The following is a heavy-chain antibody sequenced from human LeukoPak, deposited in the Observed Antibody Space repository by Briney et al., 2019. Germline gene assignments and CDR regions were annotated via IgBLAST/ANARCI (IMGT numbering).Heavy chain of an antibody. CDR2: INHSGST. CDR3: ARGRYSSSWYDI. V-gene: IGHV4-34*01. J-gene: IGHJ3*02. Sequence: SETLSLTCTVSAAPITSYYWSWIRQPPGKGLEWIGEINHSGSTNYNPSLKGRVTISVDTSKNQFSLKLSSVTAADTAVYYCARGRYSSSWYDIWGQGTMVTVSS. D-gene: IGHD6-13*01. CDR1: AAPITSYY.